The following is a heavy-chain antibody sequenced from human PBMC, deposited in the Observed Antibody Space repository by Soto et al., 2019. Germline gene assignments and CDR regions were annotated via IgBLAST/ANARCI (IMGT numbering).Heavy chain of an antibody. CDR2: ISSSGNAL. J-gene: IGHJ4*02. D-gene: IGHD1-26*01. CDR3: ARGVGATPLLDF. Sequence: EVQLVESGGGLVQPGGSLRLSCATSGFRFSSHELNWVRQAPGKGLEWVAYISSSGNALYYADSVKGRFTISRDDSKNSGYLQLSSLRVVDTALYYCARGVGATPLLDFWGQGTLVTVSS. CDR1: GFRFSSHE. V-gene: IGHV3-48*03.